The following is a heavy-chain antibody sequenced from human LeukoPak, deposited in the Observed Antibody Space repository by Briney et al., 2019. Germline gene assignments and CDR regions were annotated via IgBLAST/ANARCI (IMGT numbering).Heavy chain of an antibody. D-gene: IGHD3-22*01. J-gene: IGHJ4*02. V-gene: IGHV3-30-3*01. CDR2: ISSDGSNK. Sequence: GGSLRLSYVASGITFSNYIMAWVRQAPGKGLEWVAVISSDGSNKYYADSVKGRFTISRDNSKNTLYLQMNSLRAEDTAVYSCASHYDTSGYHYFDFWGQGTLVTVSS. CDR1: GITFSNYI. CDR3: ASHYDTSGYHYFDF.